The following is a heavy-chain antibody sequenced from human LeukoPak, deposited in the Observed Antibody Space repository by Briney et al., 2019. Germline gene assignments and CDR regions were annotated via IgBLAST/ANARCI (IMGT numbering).Heavy chain of an antibody. J-gene: IGHJ4*02. V-gene: IGHV3-7*01. CDR1: GFSFSSYW. CDR3: ASGGGASDY. CDR2: INQDGSEK. Sequence: GGSLRLSCAASGFSFSSYWMTWVRQAPGKGLEWVANINQDGSEKYYVDSVKGRFTISRDNARNSLYLQMNSLRVEDMAVFYCASGGGASDYWGQGTLVTVSS. D-gene: IGHD1-26*01.